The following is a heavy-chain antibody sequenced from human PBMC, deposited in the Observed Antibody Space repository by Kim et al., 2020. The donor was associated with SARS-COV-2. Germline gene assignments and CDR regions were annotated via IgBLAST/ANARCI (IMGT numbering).Heavy chain of an antibody. Sequence: YGDAGKGRFTISRDRSKNTLYLQMNSLGAADTAVYFCAKGRSTSCYTDFDCWGQGTLVTVSS. V-gene: IGHV3-23*01. CDR3: AKGRSTSCYTDFDC. D-gene: IGHD2-2*02. J-gene: IGHJ4*02.